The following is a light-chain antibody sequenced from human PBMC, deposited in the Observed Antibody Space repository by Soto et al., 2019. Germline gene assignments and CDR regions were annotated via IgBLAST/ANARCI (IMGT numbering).Light chain of an antibody. J-gene: IGKJ3*01. Sequence: EIVLTQSPGTLSLSPGERATLSCRASQSVSRTYLAWYQQKPVQAPRLLIYATSSRASGIPDRFSGSGSGTDFTLSISRLEPEDFAVYYCQHYGGSFIFGPGTKVD. CDR1: QSVSRTY. V-gene: IGKV3-20*01. CDR3: QHYGGSFI. CDR2: ATS.